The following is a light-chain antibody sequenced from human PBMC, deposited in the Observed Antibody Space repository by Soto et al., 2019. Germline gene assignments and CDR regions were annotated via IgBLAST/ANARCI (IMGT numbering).Light chain of an antibody. V-gene: IGLV2-11*01. J-gene: IGLJ2*01. CDR3: CSYAGSYTLV. CDR1: SSDVGGYNY. Sequence: QSVLTQPRSVSGSPGQSVTIYCTGTSSDVGGYNYVSWYQHHPGKAPKLIIYDVTKRPSGVPHRFSGSKSGNTASLTISGLQTEDEGDYYCCSYAGSYTLVFGGGTKLTVL. CDR2: DVT.